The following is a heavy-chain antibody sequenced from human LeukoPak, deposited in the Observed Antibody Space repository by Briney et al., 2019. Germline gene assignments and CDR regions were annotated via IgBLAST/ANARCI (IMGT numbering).Heavy chain of an antibody. CDR1: GGSFSGYY. CDR2: INHSGST. D-gene: IGHD2-21*02. V-gene: IGHV4-34*01. CDR3: ARRVAVVTATLDY. Sequence: SETLSLTCAVYGGSFSGYYWSWIRQPPGKGLEWIGEINHSGSTNYNPSLKSRVTISVDTSKNQFSLKLSSVTAADTAVYYCARRVAVVTATLDYWGQGTLVTVSS. J-gene: IGHJ4*02.